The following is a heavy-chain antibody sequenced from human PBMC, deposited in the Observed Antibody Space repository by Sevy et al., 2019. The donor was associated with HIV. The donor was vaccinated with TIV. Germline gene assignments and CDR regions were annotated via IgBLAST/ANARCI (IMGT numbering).Heavy chain of an antibody. J-gene: IGHJ4*02. CDR3: ARAPCSSTSCRGFDY. Sequence: GGSLRLSCAASGFTFSDYYMSWIRQAPGKGLEWVSYISSSGSTIYYADSVKGRFTISRDNAKNSRYLQMNSLRAEDTTVYYCARAPCSSTSCRGFDYWGQGTLVTVSS. D-gene: IGHD2-2*01. V-gene: IGHV3-11*01. CDR2: ISSSGSTI. CDR1: GFTFSDYY.